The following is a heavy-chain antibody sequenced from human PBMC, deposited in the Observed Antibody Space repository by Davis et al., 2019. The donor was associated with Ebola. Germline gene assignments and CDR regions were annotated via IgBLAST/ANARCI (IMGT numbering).Heavy chain of an antibody. Sequence: SETLSLTCAVYGGSFSGYFWSWIRQPPGKGMEWIGQISHGGITNYNPSLKSRVTISVDTSNNQFYLRLDSVTAADTAVFYCARTAMTSISDLGLGYNYFDPWGQGTLVTVSS. D-gene: IGHD2-21*02. CDR2: ISHGGIT. CDR3: ARTAMTSISDLGLGYNYFDP. V-gene: IGHV4-34*01. J-gene: IGHJ5*02. CDR1: GGSFSGYF.